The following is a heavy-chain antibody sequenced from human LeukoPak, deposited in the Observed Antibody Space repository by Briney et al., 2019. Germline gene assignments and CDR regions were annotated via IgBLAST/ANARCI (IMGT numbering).Heavy chain of an antibody. CDR2: ISDYNGNT. V-gene: IGHV1-18*01. D-gene: IGHD6-19*01. J-gene: IGHJ5*02. CDR3: ARVSGSAAVAGIGWFDP. CDR1: GYTFISYG. Sequence: AASVTVSCKASGYTFISYGMNWVRQAPGQGLEWMGWISDYNGNTNYAQKVQGRVTMTTDTSTRTAYMELRSLRSDDTAVYYCARVSGSAAVAGIGWFDPWGQGTLVTVSS.